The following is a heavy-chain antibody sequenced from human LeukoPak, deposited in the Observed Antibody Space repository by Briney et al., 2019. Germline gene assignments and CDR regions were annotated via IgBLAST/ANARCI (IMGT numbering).Heavy chain of an antibody. CDR3: AKSRVSSWPDAFDI. J-gene: IGHJ3*02. V-gene: IGHV3-21*01. D-gene: IGHD6-13*01. CDR2: ISSTSSYI. Sequence: GGSLRLSCAASGFTFSSYSMNWVRQAPGKGLEWVSSISSTSSYIYYADSVKGRFTISRDNAKNSLYLQMNSLRAEDTAVYYCAKSRVSSWPDAFDIWGQGTMVTVSS. CDR1: GFTFSSYS.